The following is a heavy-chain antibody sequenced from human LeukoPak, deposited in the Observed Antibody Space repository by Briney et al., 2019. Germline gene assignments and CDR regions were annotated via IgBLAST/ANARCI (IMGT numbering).Heavy chain of an antibody. CDR2: MNPNSGNT. Sequence: ASVKVSCKASGYTFTSYDINWVRQATGQGLEWMGWMNPNSGNTGYAQKFQGRVTMTRNTSISTAYMELSSLRAEDTAVYYCAKDLYVEAVASNYFDYWGQGTLVTVSS. D-gene: IGHD6-19*01. CDR1: GYTFTSYD. V-gene: IGHV1-8*01. J-gene: IGHJ4*02. CDR3: AKDLYVEAVASNYFDY.